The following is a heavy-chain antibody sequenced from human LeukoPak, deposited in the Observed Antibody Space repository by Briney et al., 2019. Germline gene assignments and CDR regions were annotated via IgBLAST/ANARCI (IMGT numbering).Heavy chain of an antibody. CDR2: INSSDSTI. Sequence: GGSLRLSCAASGVTFSSYEMNWVRQAPPKGQERVSYINSSDSTIYYADSVKGRFTISRDNAKNSLYLQMTRLRAEDTAVYYCARDMNGGGYYFDYWGQGTLVTVSS. J-gene: IGHJ4*02. CDR3: ARDMNGGGYYFDY. D-gene: IGHD3-16*01. CDR1: GVTFSSYE. V-gene: IGHV3-48*03.